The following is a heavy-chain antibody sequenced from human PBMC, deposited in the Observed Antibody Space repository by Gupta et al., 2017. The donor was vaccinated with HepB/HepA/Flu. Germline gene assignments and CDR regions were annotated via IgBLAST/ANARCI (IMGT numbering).Heavy chain of an antibody. J-gene: IGHJ4*02. Sequence: EVQLLESGGGLVQPGGSLRLSCAASGFTFSRKDRSWVRQGPGKGMEWVSAIRGSGGSTYYEDSVKGRFTISRDNSKNTLYLQRNSRRAEDTAVYDCATLSGIVVPADILSYWGQGTLVTVSS. V-gene: IGHV3-23*01. D-gene: IGHD2-2*01. CDR1: GFTFSRKD. CDR2: IRGSGGST. CDR3: ATLSGIVVPADILSY.